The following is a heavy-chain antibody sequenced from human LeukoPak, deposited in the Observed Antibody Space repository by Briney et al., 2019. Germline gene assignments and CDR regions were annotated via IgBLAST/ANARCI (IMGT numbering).Heavy chain of an antibody. CDR1: GGSISSYY. Sequence: SETLSLTCTVSGGSISSYYWSWLRQPPGKGLEGVGYIYYSGSTNYNPSLKSRVTISVDTSKNQFSLKLSSVTAADTAVYYCARGDHGFVLDYWGQGTLVTVSS. CDR3: ARGDHGFVLDY. D-gene: IGHD2-8*01. CDR2: IYYSGST. J-gene: IGHJ4*02. V-gene: IGHV4-59*01.